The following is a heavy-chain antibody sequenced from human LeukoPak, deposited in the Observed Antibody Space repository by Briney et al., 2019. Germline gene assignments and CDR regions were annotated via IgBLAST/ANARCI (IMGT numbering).Heavy chain of an antibody. D-gene: IGHD2-15*01. Sequence: GGSLTLFCATSVFTFSADSVSWVRRVPGKALEWVEYSDTSSSTIYYADSVKGRFTISRDNARNSVYLQMNSLRVEESAIYYCARDLGYCTGGNCYRWFATWGQGTLVTVSS. CDR1: VFTFSADS. J-gene: IGHJ5*02. V-gene: IGHV3-48*04. CDR2: SDTSSSTI. CDR3: ARDLGYCTGGNCYRWFAT.